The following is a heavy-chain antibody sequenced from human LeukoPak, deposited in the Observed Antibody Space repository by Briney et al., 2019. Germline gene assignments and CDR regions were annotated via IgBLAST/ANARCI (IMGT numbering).Heavy chain of an antibody. D-gene: IGHD3-3*01. Sequence: TGGSLRLSCAASGFTFDDYGMSWVRQAPGKGLEWVSGITWNGGSTGYADSVKGRFTISRDNAKNSLYLQMNSLRAEDTALYHCARALYYDFWSGSPDDAFDIWGQGTMVTVSS. CDR2: ITWNGGST. CDR3: ARALYYDFWSGSPDDAFDI. CDR1: GFTFDDYG. J-gene: IGHJ3*02. V-gene: IGHV3-20*01.